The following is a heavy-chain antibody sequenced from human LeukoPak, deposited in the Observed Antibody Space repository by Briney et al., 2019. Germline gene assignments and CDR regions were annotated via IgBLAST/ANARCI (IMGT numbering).Heavy chain of an antibody. Sequence: GGSLRLSCEASGFTISNYWMHWVRQAPGKGLVWVSRIKSDGSSTTYADSVKGRFTISRDSAKNTLYLQMNSLRAEDTAVYYCAREIAVAGAQFDPWGQGTLVTVSS. CDR3: AREIAVAGAQFDP. CDR1: GFTISNYW. J-gene: IGHJ5*02. CDR2: IKSDGSST. V-gene: IGHV3-74*01. D-gene: IGHD6-19*01.